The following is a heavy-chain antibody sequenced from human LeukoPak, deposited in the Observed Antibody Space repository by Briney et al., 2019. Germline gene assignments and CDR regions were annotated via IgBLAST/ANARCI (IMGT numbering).Heavy chain of an antibody. CDR3: TRVRSSSLYDY. J-gene: IGHJ4*02. D-gene: IGHD6-13*01. Sequence: GGSLRLSCATSGFTFSTSWMHWVRQAPGKGLVWVSRISGDGTTTTYADSVKGRFTISRDNAKNTLFLQMNRLRVDDTAVYYCTRVRSSSLYDYGGEGALVTVSS. V-gene: IGHV3-74*01. CDR2: ISGDGTTT. CDR1: GFTFSTSW.